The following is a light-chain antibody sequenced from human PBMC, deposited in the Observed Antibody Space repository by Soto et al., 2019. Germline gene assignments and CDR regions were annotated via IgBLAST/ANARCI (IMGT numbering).Light chain of an antibody. J-gene: IGLJ1*01. CDR1: SSDVGIYNL. CDR2: EGT. V-gene: IGLV2-23*01. CDR3: CSYAGSRTYV. Sequence: QSALTQPASVSGSPGQSITISCTGTSSDVGIYNLVSWYQQHPGKAPKLMIYEGTRRPSGVSHRFSGSKSGNTASLTISGLQAEDEADYYCCSYAGSRTYVFGPGTKVTVL.